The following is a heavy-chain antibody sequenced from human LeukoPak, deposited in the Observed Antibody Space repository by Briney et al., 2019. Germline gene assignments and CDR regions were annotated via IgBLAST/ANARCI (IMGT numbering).Heavy chain of an antibody. Sequence: PGGSLRLSCVGSGVIVRSNYMTWVRQAPGKGLEWVSILYHGGSTYYADSVKGRFTISRDNSKNTLYLQMNSLRAEDTAVYYCAKDFMRSGPRGAFDIWGQGTMVTVSS. CDR2: LYHGGST. J-gene: IGHJ3*02. V-gene: IGHV3-53*01. CDR3: AKDFMRSGPRGAFDI. D-gene: IGHD3-10*01. CDR1: GVIVRSNY.